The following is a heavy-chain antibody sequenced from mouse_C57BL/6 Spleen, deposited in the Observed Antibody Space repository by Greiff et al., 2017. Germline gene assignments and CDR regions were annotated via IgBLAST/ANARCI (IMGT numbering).Heavy chain of an antibody. J-gene: IGHJ3*01. Sequence: QVTLKESGAELVKPGASVKISCKASGYAFSSYWMNWVKQRPGKGLAWIGQIYPGDGDTNYNGKFKGKATLTADKSSSTAYMQLSSLTSEDSAVYFCARPYYYSNYGFAYWGQGTLVTVSA. D-gene: IGHD2-5*01. CDR3: ARPYYYSNYGFAY. V-gene: IGHV1-80*01. CDR2: IYPGDGDT. CDR1: GYAFSSYW.